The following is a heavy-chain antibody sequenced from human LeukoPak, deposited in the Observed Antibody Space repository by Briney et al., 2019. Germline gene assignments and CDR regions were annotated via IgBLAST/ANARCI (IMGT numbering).Heavy chain of an antibody. CDR2: VYYSGST. Sequence: SETLSLTCTVSGGSISSYYWSWIRQPPGKGLEWIGYVYYSGSTNYNPSLKSRVTISVDTSKNQFSLKLSSVTAADTAVYYCARHLSGSGSYLSMDVWGQGTTVTVSS. V-gene: IGHV4-59*08. CDR3: ARHLSGSGSYLSMDV. CDR1: GGSISSYY. J-gene: IGHJ6*02. D-gene: IGHD3-10*01.